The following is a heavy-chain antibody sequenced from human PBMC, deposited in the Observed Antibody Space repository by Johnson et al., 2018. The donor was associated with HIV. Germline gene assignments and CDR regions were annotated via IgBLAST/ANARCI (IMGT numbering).Heavy chain of an antibody. CDR1: GFTFDDYA. CDR3: ARRSIRSDGFDI. CDR2: ISWNSGSI. D-gene: IGHD4-11*01. Sequence: EVLLLESGGGFIQPGRSLRLSCAASGFTFDDYAMHWVRQAPGKGLEWVSGISWNSGSIGYADSVKGRFTISRDNAKKSLYLQMNSLRAEDTALYYCARRSIRSDGFDIWGQGTMVTVSS. J-gene: IGHJ3*02. V-gene: IGHV3-9*01.